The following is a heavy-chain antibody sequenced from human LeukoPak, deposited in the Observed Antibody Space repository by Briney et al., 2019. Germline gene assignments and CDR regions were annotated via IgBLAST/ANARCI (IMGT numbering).Heavy chain of an antibody. V-gene: IGHV3-7*01. CDR1: GFTFSSYW. CDR2: INHNGNVN. Sequence: GGSLRLSCAASGFTFSSYWMNWARQAPGEGLEWVASINHNGNVNYYVDSVKGRFTISRDNSKNTLYLQMNSLRAEDTAVYYCARASGSIAARRYGMDVWGQGTTVTVSS. J-gene: IGHJ6*02. D-gene: IGHD6-6*01. CDR3: ARASGSIAARRYGMDV.